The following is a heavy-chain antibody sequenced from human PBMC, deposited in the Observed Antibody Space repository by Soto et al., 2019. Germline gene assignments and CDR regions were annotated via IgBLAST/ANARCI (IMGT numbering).Heavy chain of an antibody. CDR1: GYTLTELS. CDR2: FDPEDGET. J-gene: IGHJ2*01. CDR3: ATTGVLGYCSGGSCYSRWYFDL. V-gene: IGHV1-24*01. D-gene: IGHD2-15*01. Sequence: ASVKVSCKVSGYTLTELSMHWVRQAPGKGLEWMGGFDPEDGETIYAQKFQGRVTMTEDTSTDTAYMELSSLRSEDTAVYYCATTGVLGYCSGGSCYSRWYFDLWGRGTLVTVSS.